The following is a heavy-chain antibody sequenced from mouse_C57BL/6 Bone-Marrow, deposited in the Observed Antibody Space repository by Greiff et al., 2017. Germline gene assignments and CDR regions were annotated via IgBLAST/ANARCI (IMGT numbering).Heavy chain of an antibody. D-gene: IGHD1-1*01. CDR2: LYPGSGNT. V-gene: IGHV1-76*01. CDR1: GYTFTDYY. CDR3: ARGTTVVATSGFDY. J-gene: IGHJ2*01. Sequence: VQLQQSGAELVRPGASVKLSCKASGYTFTDYYINWVKQRPGQGLEWIARLYPGSGNTYYNEQFKGKATLTAEKSSSAAYMPLSSLTSEDSAVYFCARGTTVVATSGFDYWGQGTTLTVSS.